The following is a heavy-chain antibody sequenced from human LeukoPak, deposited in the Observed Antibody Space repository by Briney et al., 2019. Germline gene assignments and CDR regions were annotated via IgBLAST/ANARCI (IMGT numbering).Heavy chain of an antibody. CDR1: GGSISSSSYY. D-gene: IGHD5-18*01. V-gene: IGHV4-39*01. J-gene: IGHJ4*02. Sequence: SETLSLTCTVSGGSISSSSYYWGWIRQPPGKGVEWIGSIYYRGSTYYNPSLKSRVTISVDTSKNQFSLKLSSVTAADTAVYYCARIGHAYGYIDYWGQGTLVTVSS. CDR2: IYYRGST. CDR3: ARIGHAYGYIDY.